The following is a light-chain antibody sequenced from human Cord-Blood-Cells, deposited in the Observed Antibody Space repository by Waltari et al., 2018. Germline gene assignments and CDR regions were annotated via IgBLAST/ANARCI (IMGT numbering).Light chain of an antibody. CDR3: QQRSNWPPRYT. Sequence: EIVLTQSPPTMSLFPGERATLSCRASQSVSIYLAWYQQKPGQAPRLLIYDASNRATGIPARFSGSGSGTDFTLTISSLEPEDFAVYYCQQRSNWPPRYTFGQGTKLEIK. J-gene: IGKJ2*01. CDR2: DAS. V-gene: IGKV3-11*01. CDR1: QSVSIY.